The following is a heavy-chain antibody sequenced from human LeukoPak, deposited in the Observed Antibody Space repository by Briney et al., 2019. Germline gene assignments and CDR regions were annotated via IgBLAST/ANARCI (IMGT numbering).Heavy chain of an antibody. CDR1: GFTFDDYA. D-gene: IGHD1-26*01. CDR3: ARDRSGYFDY. CDR2: ISWNSGSI. J-gene: IGHJ4*02. V-gene: IGHV3-9*01. Sequence: GGSLRLSCAASGFTFDDYAMHWVRQAPGKGLEWVSGISWNSGSIGYADSVKGRFTISRDNSKHTLYLQMNSLRAEDTAVYYCARDRSGYFDYWGQGTLVTVSS.